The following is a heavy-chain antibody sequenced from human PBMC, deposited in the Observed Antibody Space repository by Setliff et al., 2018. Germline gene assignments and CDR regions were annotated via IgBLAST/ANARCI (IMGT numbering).Heavy chain of an antibody. CDR2: INVGNGNT. Sequence: ASVKVFCKASGYTFTDYAIQWVRQAPGQRLEWVGWINVGNGNTKYSQKLQGRVTMTRVTSASTAYMELSGLRSEDTAVYYCARDFRRISIYGVDENEKGFDPWGQGTQVTVSS. CDR1: GYTFTDYA. J-gene: IGHJ5*02. V-gene: IGHV1-3*01. CDR3: ARDFRRISIYGVDENEKGFDP. D-gene: IGHD3-3*01.